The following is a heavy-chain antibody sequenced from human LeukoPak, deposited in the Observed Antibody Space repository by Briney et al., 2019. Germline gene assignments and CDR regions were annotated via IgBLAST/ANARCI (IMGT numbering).Heavy chain of an antibody. CDR1: GFTFSNAW. D-gene: IGHD2-2*02. CDR3: TTGRSCSSTSCYTRPDY. CDR2: IKSKTDGGTT. J-gene: IGHJ4*02. V-gene: IGHV3-15*01. Sequence: GGSLRLSCAASGFTFSNAWMSWVRQAPGKGLEWVGRIKSKTDGGTTDYAAPVKGRFTISRDGSKNTLYLQMNSLKTEDTAVYYCTTGRSCSSTSCYTRPDYWGQGTLVTVSS.